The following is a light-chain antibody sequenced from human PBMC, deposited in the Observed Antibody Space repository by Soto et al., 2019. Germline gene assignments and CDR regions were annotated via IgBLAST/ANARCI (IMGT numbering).Light chain of an antibody. Sequence: EIVLTQSPGTLSLSPGERATLSCRVSQSVGSSYLAWYLQKPGQAPRLLIYGASGRATGIPDRFSGSGSGTDFTLIISRLEPEDFAVYYCQQYGNSPWTFGQGTKVDIK. CDR3: QQYGNSPWT. J-gene: IGKJ1*01. CDR1: QSVGSSY. V-gene: IGKV3-20*01. CDR2: GAS.